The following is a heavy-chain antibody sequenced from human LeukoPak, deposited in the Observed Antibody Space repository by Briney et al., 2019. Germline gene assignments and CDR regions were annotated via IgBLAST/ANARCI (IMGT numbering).Heavy chain of an antibody. Sequence: GGSLRLSCAASGFTSSSYWMSWVRQAPGKGLEWVANIKQDGSEKYYVDSVKGRFTVSRDNAKNSLYLQMNSLRAEDTAVYYCARVDNYYYYMDVWGKGTTVTVSS. CDR3: ARVDNYYYYMDV. CDR2: IKQDGSEK. V-gene: IGHV3-7*01. D-gene: IGHD3/OR15-3a*01. J-gene: IGHJ6*03. CDR1: GFTSSSYW.